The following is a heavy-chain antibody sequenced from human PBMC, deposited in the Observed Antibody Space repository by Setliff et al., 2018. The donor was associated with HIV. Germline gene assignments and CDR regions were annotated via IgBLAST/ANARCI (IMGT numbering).Heavy chain of an antibody. Sequence: PGGSLRLSCAASRFTFSSYGMHWVRQAPGKGLEWVAVIASDASNQHYAEAVKGRFTISRDNSKNTLYLQMDSLRAEDTAVYYCTKNLYSSRWSPLDYWGQGTLVTVSS. CDR3: TKNLYSSRWSPLDY. CDR2: IASDASNQ. J-gene: IGHJ4*02. D-gene: IGHD6-13*01. CDR1: RFTFSSYG. V-gene: IGHV3-30*18.